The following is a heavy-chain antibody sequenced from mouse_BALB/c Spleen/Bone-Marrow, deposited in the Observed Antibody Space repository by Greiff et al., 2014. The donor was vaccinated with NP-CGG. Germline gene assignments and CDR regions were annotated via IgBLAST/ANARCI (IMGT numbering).Heavy chain of an antibody. V-gene: IGHV2-9-2*01. J-gene: IGHJ4*01. CDR3: VRGTARTSGDAMDY. CDR2: IWTGGGT. Sequence: VQLVESGPGLVAPSQSLSITCTVSGFSLTTYDISWIRQPPGKGLEWLGVIWTGGGTNYNSAFMSRLSISKDNSRSQVFLKMNSLQTDDTAIYYCVRGTARTSGDAMDYWGQGTSVTVSS. CDR1: GFSLTTYD. D-gene: IGHD3-2*01.